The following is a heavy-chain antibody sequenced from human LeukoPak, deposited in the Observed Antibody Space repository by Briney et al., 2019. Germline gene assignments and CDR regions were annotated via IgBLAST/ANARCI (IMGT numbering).Heavy chain of an antibody. Sequence: PGGSLRLSCVASGFTFSSYWMSWVRQAPGKGLEWVSYISSSGSTIYYADSVKGRFTISRDNAKNSLYLQMNSLRAEDTAVYYCAVATIKDYFDYWGQGTLVTVSS. CDR1: GFTFSSYW. J-gene: IGHJ4*02. CDR3: AVATIKDYFDY. V-gene: IGHV3-48*04. D-gene: IGHD5-24*01. CDR2: ISSSGSTI.